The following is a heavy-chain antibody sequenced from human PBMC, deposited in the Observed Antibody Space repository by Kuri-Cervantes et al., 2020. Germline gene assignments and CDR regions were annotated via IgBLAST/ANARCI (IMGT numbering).Heavy chain of an antibody. D-gene: IGHD5-18*01. Sequence: GGSLRLSCAASGFTFRSYWMSWVRQAPGKGLEWVANIKQDGSENYYVDSVKGRFTISRDNAKNTLFLQLTSLRVEDTAVYYCVRMVHSYGFWDYWGQGTLVTVSS. CDR3: VRMVHSYGFWDY. J-gene: IGHJ4*02. CDR2: IKQDGSEN. V-gene: IGHV3-7*01. CDR1: GFTFRSYW.